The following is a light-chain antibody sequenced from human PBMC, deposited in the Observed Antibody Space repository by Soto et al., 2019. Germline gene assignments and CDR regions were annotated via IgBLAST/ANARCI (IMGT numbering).Light chain of an antibody. CDR3: QQRSNWPTT. V-gene: IGKV3-11*01. Sequence: EIVLIQSPTTLSLSPGERATLSCRASQSVSSNYLAWYQQKPGQAPRLLIYDASNRATGIPARFSGSGSGTDFTLTISSLEPEDFAVYYCQQRSNWPTTFGQGTRLEIK. CDR2: DAS. CDR1: QSVSSNY. J-gene: IGKJ5*01.